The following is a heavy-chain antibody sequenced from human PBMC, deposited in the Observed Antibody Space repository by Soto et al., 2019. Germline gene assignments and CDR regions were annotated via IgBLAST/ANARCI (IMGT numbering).Heavy chain of an antibody. V-gene: IGHV1-2*04. CDR3: ARTTIVVVPAAVDYYYYGMDV. CDR2: INPNSGGT. D-gene: IGHD2-2*01. Sequence: ASVKVSCKASGYTFTGYYMHWVRQAPGQRLEWMGWINPNSGGTNYAQKFQGWVTMTRDTSISTAYMELSRLRSDDTAVYYCARTTIVVVPAAVDYYYYGMDVWGQGTTVTVSS. CDR1: GYTFTGYY. J-gene: IGHJ6*02.